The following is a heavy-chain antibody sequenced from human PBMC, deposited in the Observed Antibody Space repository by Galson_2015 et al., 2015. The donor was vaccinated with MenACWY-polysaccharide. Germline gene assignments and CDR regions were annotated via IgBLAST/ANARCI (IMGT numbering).Heavy chain of an antibody. CDR3: ATQGTWDNSLEH. Sequence: TLSLTCAVSGGSVSGGDYYWRWIRQPPGKGLEWIGSIYYSRSTYNTPSLKTRIVISVDSSRNQYSLTLNSVTAADTAVYYCATQGTWDNSLEHWGQGTLVTVSS. CDR1: GGSVSGGDYY. D-gene: IGHD2/OR15-2a*01. CDR2: IYYSRST. V-gene: IGHV4-30-4*01. J-gene: IGHJ1*01.